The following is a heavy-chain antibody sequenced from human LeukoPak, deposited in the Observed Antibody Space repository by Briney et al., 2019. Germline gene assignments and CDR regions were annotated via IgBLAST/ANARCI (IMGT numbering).Heavy chain of an antibody. CDR3: AREGGVWGVTVAGFDP. V-gene: IGHV1-18*01. J-gene: IGHJ5*02. CDR1: GYNFISYG. CDR2: VSAYNGNT. Sequence: GASVKVSCKASGYNFISYGFSWVRQAPGQGLEWMGWVSAYNGNTKYAQKFQDRVTMTTNTSTSTACMELRSLRPDDTAVYYCAREGGVWGVTVAGFDPWGQGTLVSVSS. D-gene: IGHD3-10*01.